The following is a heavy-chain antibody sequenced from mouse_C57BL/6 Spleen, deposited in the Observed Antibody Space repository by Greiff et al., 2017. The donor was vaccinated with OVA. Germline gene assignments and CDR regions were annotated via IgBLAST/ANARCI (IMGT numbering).Heavy chain of an antibody. V-gene: IGHV1-74*01. D-gene: IGHD2-5*01. CDR3: AKDSNYPFYAMDY. J-gene: IGHJ4*01. CDR1: GYTFTSYW. Sequence: QVHVKQSGAELVKPGASVKVSCKASGYTFTSYWMHWVKQRPGQGLEWIGRIHPSDSDTNYNQKFKGKATLTVDKSSSTAYMQLSSLTSEDSAVYYCAKDSNYPFYAMDYWGQGTSVTVSS. CDR2: IHPSDSDT.